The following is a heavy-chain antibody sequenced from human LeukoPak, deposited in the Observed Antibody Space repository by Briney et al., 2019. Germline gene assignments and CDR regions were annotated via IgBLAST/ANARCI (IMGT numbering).Heavy chain of an antibody. CDR3: ARDPTNWNYWYYYYGMDV. CDR2: ISYDGSNK. D-gene: IGHD1-7*01. J-gene: IGHJ6*02. V-gene: IGHV3-30-3*01. CDR1: GFTFSSYA. Sequence: GGSLRLSCAASGFTFSSYAMHWVRQAPGKGLEWVAVISYDGSNKYYADSVKGRFTISRDNSEDTLYLQMNSLRAEDTAVYYCARDPTNWNYWYYYYGMDVWGQGTTVTVSS.